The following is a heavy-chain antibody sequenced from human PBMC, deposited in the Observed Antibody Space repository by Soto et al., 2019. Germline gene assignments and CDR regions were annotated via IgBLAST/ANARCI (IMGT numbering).Heavy chain of an antibody. J-gene: IGHJ4*02. V-gene: IGHV3-74*01. D-gene: IGHD2-15*01. CDR2: INSDGSST. CDR3: ARAMDIVVVTDY. Sequence: GGSLRLSCAASGFTFSSYWMHWVRQAPGKGLVWVSRINSDGSSTSYADSVKGRFTISSDNAKNTLYLQMNSLRAEDTAVYYCARAMDIVVVTDYWGQGTLVTVSS. CDR1: GFTFSSYW.